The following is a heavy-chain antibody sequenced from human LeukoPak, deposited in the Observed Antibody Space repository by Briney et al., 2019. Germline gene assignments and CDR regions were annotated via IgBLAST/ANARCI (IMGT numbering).Heavy chain of an antibody. CDR1: GFTVSSNY. CDR3: ARDGGVVSTWYWFFQH. V-gene: IGHV3-53*01. Sequence: PGGSLRLSCAASGFTVSSNYMSWVRQAPGKGLEWVSAIYSGGSTYYADSVKGRFTISRDSSKNTVYLQMNSLRADDTAVYYCARDGGVVSTWYWFFQHWGQGTLVTVSS. J-gene: IGHJ1*01. CDR2: IYSGGST. D-gene: IGHD2-21*01.